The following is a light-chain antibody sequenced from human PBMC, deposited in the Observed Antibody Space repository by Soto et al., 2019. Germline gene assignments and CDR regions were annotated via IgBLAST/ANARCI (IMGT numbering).Light chain of an antibody. J-gene: IGKJ1*01. Sequence: DIQMTQSPSTLSASVGHRVTITCRASQSISVWLAWYQQKAGKAPKLLIYDVSTLESGVPPRFSGSGYGTDFNLAISSLQTEDSATYYCLQDINYPWTFGQGTKVDIK. CDR3: LQDINYPWT. CDR2: DVS. V-gene: IGKV1-5*01. CDR1: QSISVW.